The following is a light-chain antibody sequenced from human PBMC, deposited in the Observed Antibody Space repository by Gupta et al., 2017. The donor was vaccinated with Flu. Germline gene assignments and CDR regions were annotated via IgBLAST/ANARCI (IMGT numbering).Light chain of an antibody. V-gene: IGKV3-15*01. Sequence: EIVMTQSPATLSVSPGERATLSCRASQSVNSNLAWYQQKPGQAPRLLISGASSRATGFPARFSDSGSGTEFTLTISSRQSEDFAVYLCQHENYWPGTFGQGTKVEVK. CDR1: QSVNSN. J-gene: IGKJ1*01. CDR2: GAS. CDR3: QHENYWPGT.